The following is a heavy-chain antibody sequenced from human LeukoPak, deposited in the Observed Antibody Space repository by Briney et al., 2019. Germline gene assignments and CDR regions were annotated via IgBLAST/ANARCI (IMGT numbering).Heavy chain of an antibody. CDR1: GDSISSYY. D-gene: IGHD2-15*01. CDR2: IYYIGST. Sequence: PSETLSLTCTVSGDSISSYYWSWIRQPPGKGLEWIGYIYYIGSTNYNPSLKSRVTISVDTSKNQFSLKLSSVTAADTAVYYCARGYHGGDFWGQGTLVTVSS. CDR3: ARGYHGGDF. J-gene: IGHJ4*02. V-gene: IGHV4-59*01.